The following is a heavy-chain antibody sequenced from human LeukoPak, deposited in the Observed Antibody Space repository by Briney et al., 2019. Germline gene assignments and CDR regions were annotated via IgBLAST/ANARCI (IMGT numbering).Heavy chain of an antibody. D-gene: IGHD1-26*01. CDR3: ARDYHRLVGDIGSDY. J-gene: IGHJ4*02. CDR2: ISGYNGHT. CDR1: GYTFTRYG. V-gene: IGHV1-18*01. Sequence: GASVKVSCKASGYTFTRYGISWVRQAPGQGLEWMGWISGYNGHTNYAQKLQGRVTMTTDTSTSTVYRELRSLRSDDTAVYYCARDYHRLVGDIGSDYWGQGTLVIVSS.